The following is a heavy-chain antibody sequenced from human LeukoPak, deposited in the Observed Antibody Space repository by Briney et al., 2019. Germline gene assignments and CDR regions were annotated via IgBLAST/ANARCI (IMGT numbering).Heavy chain of an antibody. CDR3: ARDYGFWSGYYGNYDY. J-gene: IGHJ4*02. V-gene: IGHV1-2*06. Sequence: ASVKVSCKASGYTFTGYYMHWVRQAPGQGLEWMGRINPNSGGTNYAQKFQGRVTMTRDTSISTAYMELSSLRSEDTAVYYCARDYGFWSGYYGNYDYWGQGTLVTVSS. CDR2: INPNSGGT. D-gene: IGHD3/OR15-3a*01. CDR1: GYTFTGYY.